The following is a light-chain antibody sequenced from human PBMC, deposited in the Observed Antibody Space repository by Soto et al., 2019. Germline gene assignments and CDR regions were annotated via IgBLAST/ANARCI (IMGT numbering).Light chain of an antibody. CDR2: DVS. CDR1: SSDVGGYNY. V-gene: IGLV2-14*01. CDR3: SSYTSSSSYV. Sequence: QSALTHPASVSGSPGQSITISCTGTSSDVGGYNYVSWYQQHPGKAPKLMIYDVSNRPSGVSNRFSGSKSGNTASLTISGLQAEDEADYYCSSYTSSSSYVFGTGTELTVL. J-gene: IGLJ1*01.